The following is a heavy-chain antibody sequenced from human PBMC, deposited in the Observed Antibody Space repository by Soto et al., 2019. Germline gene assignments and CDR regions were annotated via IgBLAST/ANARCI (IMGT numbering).Heavy chain of an antibody. D-gene: IGHD2-2*02. V-gene: IGHV4-4*07. Sequence: SETLSLTCTVSGGSISSYYWSWIRQPAGKGLEWIGRIYTSGSTNYNPSLKSRVTMSVDTSKNQFSLKLSSVTAADTAVYYCARDATYCSSTSCYTRFWFDPWGQGTLVTVSS. J-gene: IGHJ5*02. CDR1: GGSISSYY. CDR3: ARDATYCSSTSCYTRFWFDP. CDR2: IYTSGST.